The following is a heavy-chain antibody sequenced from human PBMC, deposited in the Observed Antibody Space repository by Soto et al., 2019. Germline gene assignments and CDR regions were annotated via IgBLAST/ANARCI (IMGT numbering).Heavy chain of an antibody. CDR3: ARHGQWLVTGYYYYGMDV. V-gene: IGHV4-59*08. CDR1: GGSISGYY. J-gene: IGHJ6*02. D-gene: IGHD6-19*01. CDR2: IYYSGST. Sequence: PSETLSLTCTVSGGSISGYYLSWIRQPPGKGLEWIGYIYYSGSTNYNPSLKSRVTISVDTSKNQFSLKLSSVTAADTAVYYCARHGQWLVTGYYYYGMDVWGQGTTVTVSS.